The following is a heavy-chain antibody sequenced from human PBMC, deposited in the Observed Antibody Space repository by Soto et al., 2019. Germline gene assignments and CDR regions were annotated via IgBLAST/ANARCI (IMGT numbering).Heavy chain of an antibody. Sequence: ASVKVSCKASGYTFTSYYMHWVRQAPGQGLGWMGIINPSGGSTSYAQKFQGRVTMTRDTSTSTVYMELSSLRSEDTAVYYCARGTRPFNYYGSGSYGYGMDVWGQGTTVTVSS. CDR2: INPSGGST. J-gene: IGHJ6*02. D-gene: IGHD3-10*01. V-gene: IGHV1-46*03. CDR3: ARGTRPFNYYGSGSYGYGMDV. CDR1: GYTFTSYY.